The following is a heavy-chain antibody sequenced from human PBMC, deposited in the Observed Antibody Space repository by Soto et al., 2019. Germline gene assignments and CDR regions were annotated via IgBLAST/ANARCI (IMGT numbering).Heavy chain of an antibody. CDR2: ISYSGNP. D-gene: IGHD1-26*01. J-gene: IGHJ4*02. Sequence: SETLSLTCTVSGGSISPYYWSWIRQSPGKGLEWIGYISYSGNPYYSPSLKSRVIMSLDTSKNQITLKVASATAADTAVYYCARGVGSSPPRYWGQGTLVTVSS. CDR3: ARGVGSSPPRY. CDR1: GGSISPYY. V-gene: IGHV4-59*01.